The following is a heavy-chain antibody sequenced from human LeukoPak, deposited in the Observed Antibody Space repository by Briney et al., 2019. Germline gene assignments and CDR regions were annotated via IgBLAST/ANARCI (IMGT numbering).Heavy chain of an antibody. V-gene: IGHV1-69*06. CDR1: GGTFSSYA. D-gene: IGHD6-19*01. J-gene: IGHJ6*03. CDR2: IVPSYGTA. CDR3: ARDRIAVAGRKSYYYMDV. Sequence: ASVKVSCKASGGTFSSYAISWVRQAPGQGLEWRGGIVPSYGTANYAQKFQGRVTITADKSTSTAYMELSSLRSEDTAVYYCARDRIAVAGRKSYYYMDVWGKGTTVTVS.